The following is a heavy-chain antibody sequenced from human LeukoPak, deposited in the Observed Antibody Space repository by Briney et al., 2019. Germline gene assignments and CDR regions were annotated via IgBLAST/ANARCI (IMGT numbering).Heavy chain of an antibody. V-gene: IGHV1-46*01. Sequence: ASVKVSCKASGGTFSSYAISWVRQAPGQGLEWMGVISPTGGSTTYAQKFQGRVTLTRDMSTSTDYLELSSLRAEDTAVYYCAKIGGDKSGGYSLIYYYYYMDVWGKGTTVTISS. CDR1: GGTFSSYA. D-gene: IGHD3-22*01. CDR3: AKIGGDKSGGYSLIYYYYYMDV. CDR2: ISPTGGST. J-gene: IGHJ6*03.